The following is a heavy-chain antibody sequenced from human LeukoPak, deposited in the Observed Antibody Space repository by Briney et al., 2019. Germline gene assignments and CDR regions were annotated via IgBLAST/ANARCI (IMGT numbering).Heavy chain of an antibody. V-gene: IGHV3-23*01. CDR1: GFTFRSYA. Sequence: GGSLSLSCTGSGFTFRSYAMGWVRQAPGKGLEWVAGIADNGLARNYADSVQGRFTIHRDDSRSTVDLQMNSLRVEDTALHYCARDGWGWAQYDYWGQGTLVTVSS. CDR3: ARDGWGWAQYDY. D-gene: IGHD5-24*01. CDR2: IADNGLAR. J-gene: IGHJ4*02.